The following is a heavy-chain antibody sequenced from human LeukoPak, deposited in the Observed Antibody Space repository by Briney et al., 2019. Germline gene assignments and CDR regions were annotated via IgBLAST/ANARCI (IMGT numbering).Heavy chain of an antibody. D-gene: IGHD6-13*01. CDR2: ISGSGGST. J-gene: IGHJ4*02. CDR3: AKDPHSSSWYPDY. V-gene: IGHV3-23*01. CDR1: RFTFSSYA. Sequence: QPGGSLRLSCAASRFTFSSYAMSWVRQAPGKGLEWVSAISGSGGSTYYADSVKGWFTISRDNSKNTLYLQMNSLRAEDTAVYYCAKDPHSSSWYPDYWGQGTLVTVSS.